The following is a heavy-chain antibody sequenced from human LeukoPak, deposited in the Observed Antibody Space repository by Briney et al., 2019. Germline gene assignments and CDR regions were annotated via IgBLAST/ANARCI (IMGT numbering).Heavy chain of an antibody. CDR1: GYTFTSYG. J-gene: IGHJ3*02. V-gene: IGHV1-18*01. D-gene: IGHD1-26*01. Sequence: GASVKASCKASGYTFTSYGISWVRQAPGQGLEWMGWISAYNGNTNHAQKLQGRVTMTTDTSTSTAYMELRSLRSDDTAVYYCARAELLGLCDIWGQGTMVTVSS. CDR2: ISAYNGNT. CDR3: ARAELLGLCDI.